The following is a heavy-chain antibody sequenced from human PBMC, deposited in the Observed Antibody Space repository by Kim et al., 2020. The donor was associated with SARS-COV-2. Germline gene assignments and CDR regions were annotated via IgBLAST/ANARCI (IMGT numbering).Heavy chain of an antibody. J-gene: IGHJ3*02. V-gene: IGHV1-46*01. CDR3: AREPLMRDYDSSGYPGVDAFDI. D-gene: IGHD3-22*01. Sequence: ASVKVSCKASGYTFTSYYMHWVRQAPGQGLEWMGIINPSGGSTSYAQKFQGRVTMTRDTSTSTVYMELSSLRSEDTAVYYCAREPLMRDYDSSGYPGVDAFDIWGQGTMVTVSS. CDR1: GYTFTSYY. CDR2: INPSGGST.